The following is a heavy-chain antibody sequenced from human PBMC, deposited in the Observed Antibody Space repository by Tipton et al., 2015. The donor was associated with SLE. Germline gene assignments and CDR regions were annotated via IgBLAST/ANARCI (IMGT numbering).Heavy chain of an antibody. Sequence: TLSLTCTVSGGSISSYYWSWIRQPPGKGLEWIGYIYYSGSTNYNPSLKSRVTISVDTSKNQFSLKRSSVNAADTAVYYCALGAAAATFDYWGQGTLVTGSS. CDR2: IYYSGST. CDR1: GGSISSYY. D-gene: IGHD6-13*01. V-gene: IGHV4-59*08. CDR3: ALGAAAATFDY. J-gene: IGHJ4*02.